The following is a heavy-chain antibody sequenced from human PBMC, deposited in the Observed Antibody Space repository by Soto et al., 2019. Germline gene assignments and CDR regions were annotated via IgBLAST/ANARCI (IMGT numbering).Heavy chain of an antibody. CDR1: GYTFITYG. J-gene: IGHJ4*02. Sequence: QVQLVQSGAEVKEPGASVKVSCKASGYTFITYGMSWVRQAPGQGLDWMGWISTYNGDTKYADRLQGRVTMTTDTTTGTAYMELRSLRSNDTAAYYCARGPTDYYDKSGDHSLDYWGQGTLVTVSS. V-gene: IGHV1-18*01. D-gene: IGHD3-22*01. CDR2: ISTYNGDT. CDR3: ARGPTDYYDKSGDHSLDY.